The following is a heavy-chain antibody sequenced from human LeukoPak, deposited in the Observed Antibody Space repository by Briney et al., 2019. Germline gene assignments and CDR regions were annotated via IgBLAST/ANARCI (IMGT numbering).Heavy chain of an antibody. V-gene: IGHV3-30*18. J-gene: IGHJ5*02. CDR2: ILYDGSNK. D-gene: IGHD3-22*01. Sequence: GRSLRLSCAASGFTFSSYGMHWVRQAPGKGLEWVAVILYDGSNKYYADSVKGRFTISRDNSKNTLYLQMNSLRAEDTAVYYCAKDATDSSGFNWFDPWGQGTLVTVSS. CDR1: GFTFSSYG. CDR3: AKDATDSSGFNWFDP.